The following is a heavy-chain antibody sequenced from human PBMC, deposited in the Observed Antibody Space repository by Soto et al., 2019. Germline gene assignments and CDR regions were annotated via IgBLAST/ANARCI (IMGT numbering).Heavy chain of an antibody. Sequence: SETLSLTCTVSGGSISSSSYYWGWIRQPPGKGLEWIGSIYYSGSTYYNPSLKSRVTISVDTSKNQFSLKLSSVTAADTAVYYCARRTGCSGGSCYSGNWFDPWGQGTLVTAPQ. V-gene: IGHV4-39*01. CDR3: ARRTGCSGGSCYSGNWFDP. CDR1: GGSISSSSYY. CDR2: IYYSGST. J-gene: IGHJ5*02. D-gene: IGHD2-15*01.